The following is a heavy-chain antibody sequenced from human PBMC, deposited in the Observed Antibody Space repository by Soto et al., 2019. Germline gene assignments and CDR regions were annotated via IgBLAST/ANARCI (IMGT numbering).Heavy chain of an antibody. J-gene: IGHJ3*02. CDR3: ARRRDYCGGDCPGAFDI. D-gene: IGHD2-21*02. CDR2: IYPGDSDT. Sequence: PGESLKISCKGSGYSFTSYWIGWVRQMPGKGLEWMGIIYPGDSDTRYSPSFQGQVTISADKSISTAYLQWSSLKASDTAMCYCARRRDYCGGDCPGAFDIWGQGTMVTVSS. CDR1: GYSFTSYW. V-gene: IGHV5-51*01.